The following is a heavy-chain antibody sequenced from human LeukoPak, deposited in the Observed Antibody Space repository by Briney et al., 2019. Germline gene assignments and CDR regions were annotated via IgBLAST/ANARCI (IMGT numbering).Heavy chain of an antibody. CDR2: IIPIFGTA. V-gene: IGHV1-69*06. Sequence: GASVKVSCKASGGTFSSYAISWVRQAPGQGLEWMGGIIPIFGTANYAQRFRGRVTITADKSTRTAYMELSSLKSEDTAVYYCARDNSVRDAAWWFNPWGQGTLVTVSS. J-gene: IGHJ5*02. CDR3: ARDNSVRDAAWWFNP. D-gene: IGHD5-24*01. CDR1: GGTFSSYA.